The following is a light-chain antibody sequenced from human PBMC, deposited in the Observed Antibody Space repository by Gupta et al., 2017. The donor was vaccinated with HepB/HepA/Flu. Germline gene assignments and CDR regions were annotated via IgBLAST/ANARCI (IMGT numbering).Light chain of an antibody. CDR1: SSNIGAGYD. CDR3: QSYDSSLSAVV. J-gene: IGLJ2*01. Sequence: QSVLTQPPSASGAPGQRVTISCPGRSSNIGAGYDLHWYQQLPGTAPKLLIYGNSSRPSGVPNRFSGSKSGTSAALAITGLQAEDEADYYCQSYDSSLSAVVFGGGTKLTVL. CDR2: GNS. V-gene: IGLV1-40*01.